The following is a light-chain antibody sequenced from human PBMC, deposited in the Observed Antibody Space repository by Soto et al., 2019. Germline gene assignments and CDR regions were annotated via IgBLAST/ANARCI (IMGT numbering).Light chain of an antibody. CDR2: DVS. V-gene: IGLV2-14*01. Sequence: QSALTQPASVSGSPGQSITISCTGTSSDVGGYNYVSWYQQHPGKAPKLMIYDVSNQPSGVSNRFSGSKSGNTASLTISGLQAEDEADYYCSSYTSSSPFVVFGGGTKVTVL. J-gene: IGLJ2*01. CDR3: SSYTSSSPFVV. CDR1: SSDVGGYNY.